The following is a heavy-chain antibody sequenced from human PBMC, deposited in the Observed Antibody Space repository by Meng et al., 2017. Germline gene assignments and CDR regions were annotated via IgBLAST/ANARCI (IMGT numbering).Heavy chain of an antibody. CDR3: ARDHGPIDY. CDR1: GFTFSSYW. CDR2: INSDGSST. V-gene: IGHV3-74*01. J-gene: IGHJ4*02. Sequence: EGLLVGSGGGLVLPGGSLRLSCAASGFTFSSYWMHWVRQGPGKGLVCVARINSDGSSTSYADSVKGRFTISRDNAKNTLYLQMISLRAEDTAVYYCARDHGPIDYWGQGTLVTVSS.